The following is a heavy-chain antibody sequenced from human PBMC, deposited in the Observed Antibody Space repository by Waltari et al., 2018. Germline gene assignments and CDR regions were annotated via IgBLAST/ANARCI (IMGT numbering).Heavy chain of an antibody. V-gene: IGHV3-7*01. CDR3: ARGGKAAEFDY. J-gene: IGHJ4*02. CDR2: IKQDGSEK. Sequence: EVQLVESGGGLVQPGGSLRLSCAASGFTFSSYWMSWVRQAPGKGLEGVANIKQDGSEKDYVDSVKGRFTISRDNAKNSLYLQMNSLRAEDTAVYYCARGGKAAEFDYWGQGTLVTVSS. CDR1: GFTFSSYW. D-gene: IGHD6-13*01.